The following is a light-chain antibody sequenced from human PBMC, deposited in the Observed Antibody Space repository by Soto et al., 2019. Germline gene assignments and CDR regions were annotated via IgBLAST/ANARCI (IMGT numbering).Light chain of an antibody. CDR3: QQRSNWPPT. CDR1: QSVSSY. J-gene: IGKJ1*01. CDR2: DAS. Sequence: EIGLTHSPSTLSLSPGERATLSCRASQSVSSYLAWYQQKPGQAPXLLIYDASTRATGIPARFSGSGSGTDFTLTITSLEPEDFAVYYCQQRSNWPPTFGQGTKVDIK. V-gene: IGKV3-11*01.